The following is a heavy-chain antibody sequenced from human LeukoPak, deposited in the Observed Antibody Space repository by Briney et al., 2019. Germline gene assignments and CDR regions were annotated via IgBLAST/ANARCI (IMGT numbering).Heavy chain of an antibody. D-gene: IGHD1-14*01. Sequence: SETLSLTCTVSGGSISSGGYYWSWISQHPGKGLEWIGYIYYSGSTYYNPSLKSRVTISVDTSKNQFSLKLSSVTAADTAVYYCSSARTSFSFDYWGQGTLVTVSS. V-gene: IGHV4-31*03. CDR1: GGSISSGGYY. J-gene: IGHJ4*02. CDR2: IYYSGST. CDR3: SSARTSFSFDY.